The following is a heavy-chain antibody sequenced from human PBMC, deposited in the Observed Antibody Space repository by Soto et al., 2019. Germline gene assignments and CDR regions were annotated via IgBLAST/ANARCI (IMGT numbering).Heavy chain of an antibody. Sequence: HGASLKISCQGSGYSFTSYWIGWVRQMPGKGLEWMGIIYPGDSDTRYSPSFQGQVTISADKSISTAYLQWSSLKASDTAMYYCASSDYGLNYYYYGMDVWGQGTTVTVSS. CDR1: GYSFTSYW. V-gene: IGHV5-51*01. J-gene: IGHJ6*02. CDR3: ASSDYGLNYYYYGMDV. D-gene: IGHD3-10*01. CDR2: IYPGDSDT.